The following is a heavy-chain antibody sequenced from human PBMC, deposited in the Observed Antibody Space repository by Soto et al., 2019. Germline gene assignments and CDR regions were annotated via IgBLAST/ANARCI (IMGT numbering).Heavy chain of an antibody. CDR1: GFTFSSYS. CDR3: AREWVAAAGTVFDY. Sequence: PGGSLRLSCAASGFTFSSYSMNWVRQAPGKGLEWVSYISSSSSTIYYADSVKGRFTISRDNAKNSLYLQMNSLRDEGTAVYYCAREWVAAAGTVFDYWGQGTLVTVSS. CDR2: ISSSSSTI. J-gene: IGHJ4*02. V-gene: IGHV3-48*02. D-gene: IGHD6-13*01.